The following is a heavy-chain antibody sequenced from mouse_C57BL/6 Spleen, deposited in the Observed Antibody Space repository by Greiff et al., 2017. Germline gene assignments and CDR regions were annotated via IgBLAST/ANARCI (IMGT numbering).Heavy chain of an antibody. CDR2: IYPGSGST. CDR3: ARNYGSSYLSWFAY. D-gene: IGHD1-1*01. CDR1: GYTFTSYW. V-gene: IGHV1-55*01. J-gene: IGHJ3*01. Sequence: QVQLQQPGAELLKPGASVKMSCKASGYTFTSYWITWVKQRPGQGLEWIGDIYPGSGSTNYNEKFKSKATLTVDTSSSTAYMQLSSLTSEDSAVYYCARNYGSSYLSWFAYWGQGTLVTVSA.